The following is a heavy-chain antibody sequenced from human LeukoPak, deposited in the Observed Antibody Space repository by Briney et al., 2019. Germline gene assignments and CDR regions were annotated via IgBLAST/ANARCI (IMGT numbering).Heavy chain of an antibody. CDR1: GYTFSGYY. J-gene: IGHJ4*02. CDR3: ARVVWYSSSWFGY. D-gene: IGHD6-13*01. Sequence: ASVKVSCKASGYTFSGYYLHWVRQAPGQGLEWMGWINPNSGGTNYAQKFQGRVTMTRDTSISTAYMELSRLRSDDTAVYYCARVVWYSSSWFGYWGQGTLVTVSS. V-gene: IGHV1-2*02. CDR2: INPNSGGT.